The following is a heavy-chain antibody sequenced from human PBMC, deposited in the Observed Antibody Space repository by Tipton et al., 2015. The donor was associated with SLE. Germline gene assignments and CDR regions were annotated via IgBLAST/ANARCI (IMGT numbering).Heavy chain of an antibody. CDR3: ARGEYYGSGSFYFQD. Sequence: GSLRLSCAASGFFFNRYAMTWVRQAPGKGLEWVSVIYSGGYTQYADPVKGRFTISRDNSKNTLYLQMNSLRGDDTAVYYCARGEYYGSGSFYFQDWGQGTLVTVSS. V-gene: IGHV3-66*02. D-gene: IGHD3-10*01. J-gene: IGHJ1*01. CDR2: IYSGGYT. CDR1: GFFFNRYA.